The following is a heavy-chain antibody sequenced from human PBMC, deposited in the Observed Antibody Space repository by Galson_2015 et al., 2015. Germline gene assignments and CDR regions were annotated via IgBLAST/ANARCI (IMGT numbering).Heavy chain of an antibody. V-gene: IGHV3-30*09. CDR2: ISYDGNNK. CDR1: RFTFSSYA. D-gene: IGHD2-2*01. CDR3: ARDLSDTVVLPAAAGYSSMDV. J-gene: IGHJ6*02. Sequence: SLRLSCAASRFTFSSYALHWVRQAPGKGLEWVAIISYDGNNKYYADSVKGRFAISRDNSRNTLYLQMNSLRAEDTAVYYCARDLSDTVVLPAAAGYSSMDVSGQATTVTVSS.